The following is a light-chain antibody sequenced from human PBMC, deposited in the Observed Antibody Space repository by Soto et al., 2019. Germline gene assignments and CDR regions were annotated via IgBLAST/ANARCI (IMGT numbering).Light chain of an antibody. CDR2: EVS. Sequence: QSVLTQPASVSGSPGQSITISCTGTSSDVGDYKYVSWYQQHPAKAPKVMIYEVSNRPSGVSNRFSGSKSGNTASLTISGLQAEDEADYYCSSYTSSSTYVFGTGTKLTVL. CDR1: SSDVGDYKY. CDR3: SSYTSSSTYV. V-gene: IGLV2-14*01. J-gene: IGLJ1*01.